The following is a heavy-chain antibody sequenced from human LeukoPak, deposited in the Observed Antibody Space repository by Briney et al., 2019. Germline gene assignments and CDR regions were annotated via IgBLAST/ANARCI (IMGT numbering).Heavy chain of an antibody. CDR1: GFTFDDYA. V-gene: IGHV3-43D*04. CDR3: AKGITMIVAACLRG. CDR2: ISWDGGST. J-gene: IGHJ4*02. D-gene: IGHD3-22*01. Sequence: PGGSLRLSCAASGFTFDDYAMHWVRQAPGKGLEWVSLISWDGGSTYYADSVKGRFTISRDNSKNTLYLQMNSLRAEDTAVYYCAKGITMIVAACLRGWGQGTLVTVSS.